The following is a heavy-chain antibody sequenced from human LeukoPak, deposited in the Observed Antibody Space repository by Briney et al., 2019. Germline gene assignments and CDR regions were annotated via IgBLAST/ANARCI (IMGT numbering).Heavy chain of an antibody. J-gene: IGHJ4*02. CDR2: ISSDGNNK. Sequence: PGGSLRLSCAASGFTFSFRAFHWVRQAPGKGLEWVALISSDGNNKYYADSVKGRFTISRDNSKNTLYLQMNSLRIEDTAVYYCARGAAGPKNWGQGTLVTVSS. V-gene: IGHV3-30-3*01. CDR1: GFTFSFRA. CDR3: ARGAAGPKN. D-gene: IGHD6-13*01.